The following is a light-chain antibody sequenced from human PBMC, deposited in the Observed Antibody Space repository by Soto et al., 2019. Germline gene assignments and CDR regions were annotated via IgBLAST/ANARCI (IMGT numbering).Light chain of an antibody. V-gene: IGKV3-15*01. CDR3: PQDNNLPWT. CDR2: GAS. CDR1: QSVSSN. J-gene: IGKJ1*01. Sequence: EIVMTQSPATLSVSPGERATLSCRASQSVSSNLAWYQQKPGQAPRLLIYGASTRATGIPARFSGSGSGKEVTPPNRRPQSEEFGGYFCPQDNNLPWTFGPGTKVEIK.